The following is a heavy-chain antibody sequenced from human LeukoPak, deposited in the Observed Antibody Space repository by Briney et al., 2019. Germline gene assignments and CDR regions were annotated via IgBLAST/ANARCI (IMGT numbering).Heavy chain of an antibody. Sequence: GGSLRLSCAASGFTVSSNYMSWVRQAPGKGLEWVSVIYSGGSTYYADSVKGRFTISRDNSKNTLYLQMNSLRAEDTAVYYCARETYDSSGPMTWGQGTLVTVSS. V-gene: IGHV3-53*01. CDR1: GFTVSSNY. J-gene: IGHJ4*02. CDR3: ARETYDSSGPMT. CDR2: IYSGGST. D-gene: IGHD3-22*01.